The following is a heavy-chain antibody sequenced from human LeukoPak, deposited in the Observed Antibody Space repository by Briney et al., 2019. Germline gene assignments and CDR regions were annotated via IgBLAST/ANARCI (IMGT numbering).Heavy chain of an antibody. V-gene: IGHV3-30*03. CDR2: ISYDGSNK. CDR1: GFTFSSYG. CDR3: ARESGGSCLECFDY. Sequence: PGGSLRLSCAASGFTFSSYGMHWVRQAPGKGLEWVAVISYDGSNKYYADSGKGRFTISRDNSKNTLYLQMNSLRAEDTAVYYCARESGGSCLECFDYWGQGTLVTVSS. D-gene: IGHD2-15*01. J-gene: IGHJ4*02.